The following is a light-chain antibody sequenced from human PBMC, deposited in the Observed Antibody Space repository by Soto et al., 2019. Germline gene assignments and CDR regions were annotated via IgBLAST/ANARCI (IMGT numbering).Light chain of an antibody. J-gene: IGLJ2*01. CDR3: SSYAGNNVVV. CDR2: EVN. Sequence: QSVLTQPPSASGSPGQSVTISCTGTSSDVGGYKYVSWYQQHPGKAPKLIIYEVNKRPSWVPDRFSGSKSGNTASLTVSGLQAEDEGGYYCSSYAGNNVVVFGGGTKVTVL. V-gene: IGLV2-8*01. CDR1: SSDVGGYKY.